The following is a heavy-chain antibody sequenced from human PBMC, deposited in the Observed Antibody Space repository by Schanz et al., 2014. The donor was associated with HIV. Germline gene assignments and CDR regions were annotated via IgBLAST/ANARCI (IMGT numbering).Heavy chain of an antibody. Sequence: EEQLVESGGDLVQPGGSLKLSCAASGFTFSTYWMHWVRQAPGKGLVWVSRINSDGSSDTYADSVKGRFTISRDNAKNTLYLQINSLRAEDTAVYYCARGGYAARPSYYYDMDIWGQGTTVTVSS. V-gene: IGHV3-74*01. CDR2: INSDGSSD. CDR1: GFTFSTYW. J-gene: IGHJ6*02. CDR3: ARGGYAARPSYYYDMDI. D-gene: IGHD5-12*01.